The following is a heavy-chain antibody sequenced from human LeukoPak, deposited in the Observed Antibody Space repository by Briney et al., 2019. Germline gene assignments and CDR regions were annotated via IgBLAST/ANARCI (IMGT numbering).Heavy chain of an antibody. J-gene: IGHJ4*02. CDR2: INHSGST. CDR3: ASGQYYDLWSGYYVD. Sequence: SETLSLTCAVYGGSFSGHYWSWIRQPPGKGLEWIGEINHSGSTNYNPSLESRVTISVDTSKNHFSLKLSSVTAADTAVYYCASGQYYDLWSGYYVDWGQGTLVTDSS. D-gene: IGHD3-3*01. V-gene: IGHV4-34*01. CDR1: GGSFSGHY.